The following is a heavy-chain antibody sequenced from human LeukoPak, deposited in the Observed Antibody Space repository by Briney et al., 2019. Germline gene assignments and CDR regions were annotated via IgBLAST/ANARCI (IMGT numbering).Heavy chain of an antibody. CDR3: ARDWYSSLRGLDY. CDR2: IWYDGSNK. D-gene: IGHD6-13*01. J-gene: IGHJ4*02. V-gene: IGHV3-33*01. CDR1: GFTFSSYG. Sequence: SGGSLRLSCAASGFTFSSYGMHWVRQAPGRGLEWVAVIWYDGSNKYYADSVKGRFTISRDNSKNTLYLQMNSLRAEDTAVYYCARDWYSSLRGLDYWGQGTLVTVSS.